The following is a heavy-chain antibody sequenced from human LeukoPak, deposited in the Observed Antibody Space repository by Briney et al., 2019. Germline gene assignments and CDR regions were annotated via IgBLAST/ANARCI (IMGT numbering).Heavy chain of an antibody. Sequence: GGSLRLSCAASGFTFSSYWMSWVRQAPGKGLEWVANIKQDGSEKYYVDSVKGRFTISRDNAKNSLYLQMNSLRAEDTAVYYCARDPKQIVVVTLYFDYWGQGTLVTVSS. D-gene: IGHD3-22*01. CDR3: ARDPKQIVVVTLYFDY. J-gene: IGHJ4*02. V-gene: IGHV3-7*01. CDR2: IKQDGSEK. CDR1: GFTFSSYW.